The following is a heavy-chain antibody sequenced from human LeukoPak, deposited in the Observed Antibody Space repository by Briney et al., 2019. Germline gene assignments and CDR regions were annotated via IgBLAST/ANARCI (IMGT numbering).Heavy chain of an antibody. CDR1: GYSFNTYW. V-gene: IGHV5-51*01. D-gene: IGHD2-2*01. J-gene: IGHJ5*02. Sequence: GESLKISCRGSGYSFNTYWIGWARQKPGKGLEWMGIIYPGDSDTRYSPSFQGQVTMSADKSINTAYLQWTSLKASDTAMYYCARRQGCSSTSCPPDSWGQGTLVTVSS. CDR2: IYPGDSDT. CDR3: ARRQGCSSTSCPPDS.